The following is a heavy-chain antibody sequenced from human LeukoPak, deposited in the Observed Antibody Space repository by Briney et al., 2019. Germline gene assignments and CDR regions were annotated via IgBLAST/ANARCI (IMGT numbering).Heavy chain of an antibody. V-gene: IGHV4-61*02. D-gene: IGHD6-19*01. Sequence: SETLSLTCTVSGGSISSGSYYWSWIRQPAGKGLEWIGRIYTSGSTNYNPSLKSRVTISVDTSKNQFSLKLSSVTAADTAVYYCARDRYSSGWYDGFDYWGQGTLVPVSS. CDR3: ARDRYSSGWYDGFDY. CDR1: GGSISSGSYY. J-gene: IGHJ4*02. CDR2: IYTSGST.